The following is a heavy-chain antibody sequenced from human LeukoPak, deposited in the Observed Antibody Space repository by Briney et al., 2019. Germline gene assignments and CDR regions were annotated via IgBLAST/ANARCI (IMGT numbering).Heavy chain of an antibody. CDR3: AKAHKLWFGELWGFDY. V-gene: IGHV3-53*05. D-gene: IGHD3-10*01. CDR1: GFTVSSNY. Sequence: AGGSLRLSCAASGFTVSSNYMSWVRQAPGKGLEWVSVIYSGGSTYYADSVKGRFTISRDNSKNSLYLQMNSLKTEDTALYYCAKAHKLWFGELWGFDYWGQGTLVTVSS. CDR2: IYSGGST. J-gene: IGHJ4*02.